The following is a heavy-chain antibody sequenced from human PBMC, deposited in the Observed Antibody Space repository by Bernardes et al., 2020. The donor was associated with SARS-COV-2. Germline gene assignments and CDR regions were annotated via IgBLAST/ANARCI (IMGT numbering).Heavy chain of an antibody. J-gene: IGHJ6*02. CDR3: ADLAVAGWGFYYYYGMDV. CDR2: ISYDGSNK. CDR1: GFTFSSYA. D-gene: IGHD6-19*01. Sequence: SLRLSCAASGFTFSSYAMHWVRQAPGKGLEWVAVISYDGSNKYYADSVKGRFTISRDNSKNTLYLQMNSLRAEDTAVYYCADLAVAGWGFYYYYGMDVWGQGTTVTVSS. V-gene: IGHV3-30-3*01.